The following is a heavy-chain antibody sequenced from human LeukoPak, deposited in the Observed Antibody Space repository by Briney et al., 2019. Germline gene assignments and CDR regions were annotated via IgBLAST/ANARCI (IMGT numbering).Heavy chain of an antibody. J-gene: IGHJ6*03. CDR3: ARQGYSSGWSPVYYMDV. D-gene: IGHD6-19*01. CDR1: GGSISSYY. Sequence: SETLSLTCTVSGGSISSYYWSWIRQPPGKGLEWIGYIYTSGSTNYNPSLKSRVTISVDTSKNQFSLKLSSVTAADPAVYYCARQGYSSGWSPVYYMDVWGKGTTVTVSS. CDR2: IYTSGST. V-gene: IGHV4-4*09.